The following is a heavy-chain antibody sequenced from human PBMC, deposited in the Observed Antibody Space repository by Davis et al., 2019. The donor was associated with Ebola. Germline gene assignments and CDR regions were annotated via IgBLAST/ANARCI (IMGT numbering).Heavy chain of an antibody. CDR1: GFTFRSYW. CDR2: IKEDGSEK. CDR3: ARGSRNMDV. V-gene: IGHV3-7*03. Sequence: PGGSLRLSCAASGFTFRSYWMSWVRQAPGKRLEWVAKIKEDGSEKLEVDSVKGRFTISRDNAKDSLYLQMNSLRAEDTAVYYCARGSRNMDVWGQGTTVTVPS. J-gene: IGHJ6*02.